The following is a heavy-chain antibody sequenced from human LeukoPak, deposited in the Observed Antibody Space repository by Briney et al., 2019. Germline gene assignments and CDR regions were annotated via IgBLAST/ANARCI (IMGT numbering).Heavy chain of an antibody. Sequence: GESLKISCKGSGYSFTSYWIGWVRQMPGKGLEWMGIIYPGDSDTRYSPSFQGQVTISADKSISTAYLQWSSLKASDTAMYYCARLPHYYGGKGYMDVWGKGTTVTVSS. CDR3: ARLPHYYGGKGYMDV. J-gene: IGHJ6*03. CDR1: GYSFTSYW. D-gene: IGHD3-10*01. V-gene: IGHV5-51*01. CDR2: IYPGDSDT.